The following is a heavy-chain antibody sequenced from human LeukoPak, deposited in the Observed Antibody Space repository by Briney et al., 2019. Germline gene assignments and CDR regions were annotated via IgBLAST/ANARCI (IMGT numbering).Heavy chain of an antibody. Sequence: PSETLSLTCAVSGGSISSGDYYWSWIRQPPGKGLEWIGYIYYSGSTYYNPSLKSRVTISVDTSKNQFSLKLSSVTAADTAVYYCARVVGYGDYFDYWGQGTPVTVSS. D-gene: IGHD4-17*01. CDR2: IYYSGST. CDR1: GGSISSGDYY. J-gene: IGHJ4*02. V-gene: IGHV4-30-4*01. CDR3: ARVVGYGDYFDY.